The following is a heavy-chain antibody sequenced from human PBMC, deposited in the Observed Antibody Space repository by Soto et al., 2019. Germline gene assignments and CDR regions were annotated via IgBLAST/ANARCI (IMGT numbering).Heavy chain of an antibody. CDR2: IYYSGST. V-gene: IGHV4-39*01. D-gene: IGHD6-13*01. Sequence: SETLSLTCTVSGGSISSSSYYWGWIRQPPGKGLEWIGSIYYSGSTYYNPSLKSRVTISVDTSKNQFSLKLSSVTAADTAVYYCARHLDSSSWQPEDYYYYYMDVWGKGTTVTVSS. CDR1: GGSISSSSYY. CDR3: ARHLDSSSWQPEDYYYYYMDV. J-gene: IGHJ6*03.